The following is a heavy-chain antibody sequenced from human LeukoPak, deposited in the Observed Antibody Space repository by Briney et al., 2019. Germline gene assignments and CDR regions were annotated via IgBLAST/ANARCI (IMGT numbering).Heavy chain of an antibody. CDR2: ISCDGSNK. D-gene: IGHD3-3*01. J-gene: IGHJ4*02. Sequence: GGSLRLSCAASGFTFSSYAMHWVRQAPGKGLEWVAVISCDGSNKYYADSVKGRFTISRDNAKNSLYLQMNSLRAEDTAVYYCRYYDFWSGVDYWGQGTLVTVSS. V-gene: IGHV3-30-3*01. CDR3: RYYDFWSGVDY. CDR1: GFTFSSYA.